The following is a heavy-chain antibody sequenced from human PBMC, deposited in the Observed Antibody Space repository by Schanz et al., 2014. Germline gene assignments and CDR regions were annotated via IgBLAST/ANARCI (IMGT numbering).Heavy chain of an antibody. Sequence: EVQLVESGGGLIQPGGSLRLSCAASGFTVSSNYMSWVRQAPGKGLEWVAVIYSGGSTFYTDSAKGRFTISRDNSKNTLYLQMNSLIAEDTAVYYCAKCIGWYGRCAFDIWGQGTMVTVSS. CDR1: GFTVSSNY. D-gene: IGHD6-19*01. CDR2: IYSGGST. J-gene: IGHJ3*02. V-gene: IGHV3-53*01. CDR3: AKCIGWYGRCAFDI.